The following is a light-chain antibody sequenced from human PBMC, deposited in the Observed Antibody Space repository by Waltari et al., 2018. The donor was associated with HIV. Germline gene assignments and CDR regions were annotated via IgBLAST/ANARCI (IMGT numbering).Light chain of an antibody. J-gene: IGKJ5*01. CDR1: QSVATN. CDR2: SAS. CDR3: QQYNLWPPIT. Sequence: EIIMTQSPTTLSVAPGERATFSCRASQSVATNLAWYQQKPGQAPRLIIHSASTRATGVPPMFSGSGSGTEFTLTISSLQSEDFAIYYCQQYNLWPPITFGQGTRL. V-gene: IGKV3-15*01.